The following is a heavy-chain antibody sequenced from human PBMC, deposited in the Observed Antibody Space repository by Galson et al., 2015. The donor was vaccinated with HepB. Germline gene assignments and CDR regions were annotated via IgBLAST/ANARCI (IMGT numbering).Heavy chain of an antibody. CDR3: ARHEGAGWFGERYWFDP. Sequence: SETLSLTCSVSGGSVSRSNYCWAWIRQPPGKGLEWIGSMYYSGTTYYNPSLKSRVTLSVDTSKNQFYLRLSSVTAADTADYYCARHEGAGWFGERYWFDPWGQGTLVTVSS. D-gene: IGHD3-10*01. CDR2: MYYSGTT. J-gene: IGHJ5*02. CDR1: GGSVSRSNYC. V-gene: IGHV4-39*01.